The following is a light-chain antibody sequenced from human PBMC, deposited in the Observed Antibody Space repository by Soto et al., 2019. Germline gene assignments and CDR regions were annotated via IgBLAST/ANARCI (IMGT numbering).Light chain of an antibody. J-gene: IGLJ2*01. Sequence: NFMLTQPHSVSESPGKTVTISCTRSSGSIASYYVQWYQQRPGSAPTTVIYEDNLRPSGVPDRFSGSIDSSSNSASLIISGLKTEDEADYYCQSYDSRNVVFGGGTKVTVL. V-gene: IGLV6-57*03. CDR2: EDN. CDR3: QSYDSRNVV. CDR1: SGSIASYY.